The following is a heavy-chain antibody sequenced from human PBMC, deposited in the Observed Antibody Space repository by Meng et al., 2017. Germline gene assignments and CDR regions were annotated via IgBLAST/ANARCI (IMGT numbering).Heavy chain of an antibody. CDR2: INAGNSDT. CDR1: GYTFTTYA. D-gene: IGHD6-19*01. Sequence: QVQLVQVGGEVKKPGASVKVSCKASGYTFTTYAIQWVRQAPGQRLEWMGWINAGNSDTKYSQKLQGRVTITRDTSASTVYMEVSSLRSEDTGVYYCARAIAVSGTGRFDYWGQGTLVTVSS. V-gene: IGHV1-3*01. CDR3: ARAIAVSGTGRFDY. J-gene: IGHJ4*02.